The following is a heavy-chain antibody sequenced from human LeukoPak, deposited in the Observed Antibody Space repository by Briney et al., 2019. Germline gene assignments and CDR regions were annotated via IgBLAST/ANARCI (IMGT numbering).Heavy chain of an antibody. CDR3: ARDLSGVTGYTYGRGIDY. V-gene: IGHV3-7*01. CDR2: IKKDGSEK. CDR1: GYSISSGYY. J-gene: IGHJ4*02. D-gene: IGHD5-18*01. Sequence: ETLSLTCTVSGYSISSGYYWGWIRQPPGKGLEWVANIKKDGSEKYYVDSVKGRFTISRDNAKTSLYLQMNGLRAEDTAVYYCARDLSGVTGYTYGRGIDYWGQGTLVTVSS.